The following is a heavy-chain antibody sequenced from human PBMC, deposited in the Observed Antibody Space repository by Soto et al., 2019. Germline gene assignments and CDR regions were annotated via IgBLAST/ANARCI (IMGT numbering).Heavy chain of an antibody. CDR2: FDPEDGET. CDR1: GYTLTELS. J-gene: IGHJ1*01. V-gene: IGHV1-24*01. Sequence: ASVKVSCKVSGYTLTELSMHWVRQAPGKGLEWMGGFDPEDGETIYAQKFQGRVTLTEDTSTDTAYMELSSLRSEDMAVYYCATDREEVAGTSAEYFQHWGQGTLVTVSS. CDR3: ATDREEVAGTSAEYFQH. D-gene: IGHD6-19*01.